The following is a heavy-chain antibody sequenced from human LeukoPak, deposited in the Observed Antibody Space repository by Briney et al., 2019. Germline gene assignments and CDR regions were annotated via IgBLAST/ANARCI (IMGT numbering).Heavy chain of an antibody. V-gene: IGHV4-59*01. CDR3: ARDRSPFDL. J-gene: IGHJ2*01. Sequence: SETLSLTCTVSGGSISSYYWSWMRQPPGKRLEWIGYIYYSGSTNYNPSLKSRVTISVDTSKNQFSLKLSSVTAADTAVYYCARDRSPFDLWGRGTLVTVSS. CDR2: IYYSGST. CDR1: GGSISSYY.